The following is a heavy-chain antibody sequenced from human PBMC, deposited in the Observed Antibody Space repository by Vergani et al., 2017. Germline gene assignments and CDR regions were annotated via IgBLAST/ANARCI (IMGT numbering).Heavy chain of an antibody. J-gene: IGHJ4*02. CDR2: ISARYPST. CDR3: ASLSYDTTPYFQWGYDC. D-gene: IGHD3-22*01. Sequence: EVQRLQSGGGVIQPGGSVRLSCAASGVTFSACPMTWVRKAPGKGLEWVSAISARYPSTYYADSVRGRFTISREKSKYMLYLQMNSLRAEDTSVYYCASLSYDTTPYFQWGYDCWGQGTLVSVSS. CDR1: GVTFSACP. V-gene: IGHV3-23*01.